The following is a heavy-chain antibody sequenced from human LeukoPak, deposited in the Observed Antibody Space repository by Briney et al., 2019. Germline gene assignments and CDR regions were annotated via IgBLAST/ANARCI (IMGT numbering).Heavy chain of an antibody. D-gene: IGHD4-17*01. Sequence: GGSLRLSCAASGFTFSSYVMNWVRQAPGKGLEWVSSISDNGVTRYYADSVKGRFTISRDNAKNSLYLQMNSLRAEDTAVYYCARVGGDNHVELDYWGQGTLVTVSS. CDR2: ISDNGVTR. CDR1: GFTFSSYV. V-gene: IGHV3-48*04. J-gene: IGHJ4*02. CDR3: ARVGGDNHVELDY.